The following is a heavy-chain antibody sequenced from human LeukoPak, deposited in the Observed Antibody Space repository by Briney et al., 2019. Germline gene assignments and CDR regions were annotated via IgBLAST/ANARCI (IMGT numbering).Heavy chain of an antibody. CDR1: GGTFSSYA. J-gene: IGHJ4*02. V-gene: IGHV1-69*05. CDR2: IIPIFGTA. CDR3: ARGAGYSSSIYYFDY. D-gene: IGHD6-13*01. Sequence: SVKVSCKASGGTFSSYAISWVRQAPGQGLEWMGGIIPIFGTANYAQKFQGRVTITTDESTSTAYMELSGLRSEDTAVYYCARGAGYSSSIYYFDYWGQGTLVTVSS.